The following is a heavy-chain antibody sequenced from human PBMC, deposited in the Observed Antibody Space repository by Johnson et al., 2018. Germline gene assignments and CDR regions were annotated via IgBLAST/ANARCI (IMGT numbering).Heavy chain of an antibody. CDR2: LSYDGSNK. Sequence: QVQLVESGGGVVQPGRSLRLSCAASGFTFSSYGMHWVRQAPGKGLEWVAVLSYDGSNKYYADSVKGRFTISRDNSKNTLYLQMNSLRAEDTAVYYCAKDSACYCTNGLCSPANAFDIWGQGTMVTVSS. V-gene: IGHV3-30*18. CDR1: GFTFSSYG. CDR3: AKDSACYCTNGLCSPANAFDI. J-gene: IGHJ3*02. D-gene: IGHD2-8*01.